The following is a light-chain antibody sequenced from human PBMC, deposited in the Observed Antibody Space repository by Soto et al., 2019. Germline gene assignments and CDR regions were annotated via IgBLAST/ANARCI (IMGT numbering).Light chain of an antibody. J-gene: IGKJ1*01. V-gene: IGKV1-39*01. CDR3: QQSFSLRT. CDR1: QSIGNY. Sequence: DIQLTQSPLSVSASVGDRVTITCRASQSIGNYLSWYQQKPGKAPKVLIYGVSNLQSGVPSRFSGSASGTDFNLTISSLQPEDVRSYNCQQSFSLRTFGQGTKVQIK. CDR2: GVS.